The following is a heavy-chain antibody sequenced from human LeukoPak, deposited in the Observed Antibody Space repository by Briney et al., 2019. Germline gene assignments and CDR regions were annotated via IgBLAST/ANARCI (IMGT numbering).Heavy chain of an antibody. CDR2: IIPIFGTA. D-gene: IGHD5-12*01. Sequence: SVKVSCKASGGTFSSYAISWVRQAPGQGLEWMGGIIPIFGTANYAQKFQGRVTITADKSTSTAYMELSSLRSEDTAVYYCAKTWRGYSGYDSGFDPWGQGTLVTVSS. CDR1: GGTFSSYA. J-gene: IGHJ5*02. V-gene: IGHV1-69*06. CDR3: AKTWRGYSGYDSGFDP.